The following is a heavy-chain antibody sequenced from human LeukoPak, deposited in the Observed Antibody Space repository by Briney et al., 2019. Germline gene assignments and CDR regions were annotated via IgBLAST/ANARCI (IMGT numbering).Heavy chain of an antibody. D-gene: IGHD6-13*01. CDR2: ISSADDRT. CDR3: AREVAVGIGAYNY. CDR1: GLTLSSNG. V-gene: IGHV3-23*01. J-gene: IGHJ4*02. Sequence: GGSLRLSCAAAGLTLSSNGMVWVRQAPGKGLEWVSSISSADDRTNYADSVKGRFTISRDNAKNSLYLQMSSLRAEDTALYYCAREVAVGIGAYNYWGQGTLVTVSS.